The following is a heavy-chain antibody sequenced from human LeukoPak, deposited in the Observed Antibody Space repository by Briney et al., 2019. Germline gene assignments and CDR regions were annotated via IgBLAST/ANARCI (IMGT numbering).Heavy chain of an antibody. Sequence: GGSLRLSCAASGFTFSSYWMHWVRQAPGMGLVWVSRISTNGDTSIYADSVKGRFTISRDNAKDTVCLQMNSLRADDTAVYYCARNLHWSGSLADYWGQGTLITVSS. J-gene: IGHJ4*02. V-gene: IGHV3-74*01. D-gene: IGHD3-10*01. CDR2: ISTNGDTS. CDR3: ARNLHWSGSLADY. CDR1: GFTFSSYW.